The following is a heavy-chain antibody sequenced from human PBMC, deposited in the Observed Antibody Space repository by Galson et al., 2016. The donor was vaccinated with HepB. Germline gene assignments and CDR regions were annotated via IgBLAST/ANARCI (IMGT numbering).Heavy chain of an antibody. CDR1: GASISNGY. Sequence: SETLSLTCTVSGASISNGYWTWIRLRPEKGLEWIGYIYYSGSTNYNPSLQTRVTISVDTSKNQFSLTLTSVTAADTAVYHCARSADTTVSRGLSAGWLDPWGQGTLVTVSS. CDR3: ARSADTTVSRGLSAGWLDP. V-gene: IGHV4-59*01. CDR2: IYYSGST. D-gene: IGHD1-1*01. J-gene: IGHJ5*02.